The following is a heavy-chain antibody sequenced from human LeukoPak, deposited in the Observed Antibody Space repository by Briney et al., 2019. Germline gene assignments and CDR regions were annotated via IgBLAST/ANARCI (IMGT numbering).Heavy chain of an antibody. CDR2: ISASGAVP. D-gene: IGHD3-22*01. J-gene: IGHJ4*02. CDR3: ARSLIVASQDY. V-gene: IGHV3-11*04. Sequence: AGGSLRLSRAAPGFRFDSFYMGWIRQVPGKGLDYIALISASGAVPYYAESVKGRFTISRDNAKNSVSLQMNSLSADDTAVYYWARSLIVASQDYWGQGTLVTVSS. CDR1: GFRFDSFY.